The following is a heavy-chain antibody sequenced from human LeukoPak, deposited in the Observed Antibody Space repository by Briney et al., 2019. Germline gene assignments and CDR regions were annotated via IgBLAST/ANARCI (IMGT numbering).Heavy chain of an antibody. Sequence: PGGSLRPSCAASGFTFSSYAMSWVRQAPGKGLERVSAISGSGGSTYYADSVKGRFTISRDNSKNTLYLQMNSLRAEDTAVYYCAKAQVLELAYFDYWGQGTLVTVSS. J-gene: IGHJ4*02. D-gene: IGHD1-7*01. V-gene: IGHV3-23*01. CDR3: AKAQVLELAYFDY. CDR2: ISGSGGST. CDR1: GFTFSSYA.